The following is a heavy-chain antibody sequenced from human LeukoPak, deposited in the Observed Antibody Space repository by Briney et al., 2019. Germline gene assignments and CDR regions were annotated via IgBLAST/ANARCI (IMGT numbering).Heavy chain of an antibody. Sequence: GESLKISCAASGFTFSSYWMHWVRQAPGKGLEWVSAISGSGGSTYYADSVKGRFTISRDNSKNTLYLQMNSLRAEDTAVYYCAKKVGATAFDAFDIWGQGTMVTVSS. J-gene: IGHJ3*02. V-gene: IGHV3-23*01. CDR2: ISGSGGST. CDR1: GFTFSSYW. CDR3: AKKVGATAFDAFDI. D-gene: IGHD1-26*01.